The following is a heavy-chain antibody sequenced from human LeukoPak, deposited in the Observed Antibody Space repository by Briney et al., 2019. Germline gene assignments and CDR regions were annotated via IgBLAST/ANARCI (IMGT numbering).Heavy chain of an antibody. Sequence: GGSLRLSCAASGFTFSSYGMHWVRQAPGKGLEWVAVISYDGSNKYYADSVKGRFTISRDNSKNTLYLQMNSLRAEDTAVYYRAKDRGSSWTGFFDYWGQGTLVTVSS. CDR1: GFTFSSYG. CDR3: AKDRGSSWTGFFDY. CDR2: ISYDGSNK. D-gene: IGHD6-13*01. J-gene: IGHJ4*02. V-gene: IGHV3-30*18.